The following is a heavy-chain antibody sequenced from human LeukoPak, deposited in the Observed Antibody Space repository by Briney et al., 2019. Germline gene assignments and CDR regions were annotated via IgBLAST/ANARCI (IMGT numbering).Heavy chain of an antibody. Sequence: GGSLRLSCEASGFTFSSSAMSWVRQAPGKGLEWVSAISNNGGYTYYADSVQGRFTISRDNSKSTLCLQLNSLRAEDTAVYYCAKQLGYCSDGSCYFPYWGQGTLVTVSS. CDR1: GFTFSSSA. J-gene: IGHJ4*02. V-gene: IGHV3-23*01. CDR2: ISNNGGYT. CDR3: AKQLGYCSDGSCYFPY. D-gene: IGHD2-15*01.